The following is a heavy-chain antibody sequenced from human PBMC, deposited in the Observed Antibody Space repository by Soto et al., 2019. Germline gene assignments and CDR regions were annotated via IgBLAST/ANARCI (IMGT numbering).Heavy chain of an antibody. J-gene: IGHJ4*02. Sequence: EVQLLESGGGLVQPGGSLRLSCAASGFTFSSYVMSWVRQAPGKGLEWVSAISGSGGSTYYADSVKGRFTISRDNSKNTLYLQMNSLRAEDTAVYYCAVANYYDSSGYYSPGGYWGQGTLVTVSS. CDR3: AVANYYDSSGYYSPGGY. V-gene: IGHV3-23*01. CDR1: GFTFSSYV. CDR2: ISGSGGST. D-gene: IGHD3-22*01.